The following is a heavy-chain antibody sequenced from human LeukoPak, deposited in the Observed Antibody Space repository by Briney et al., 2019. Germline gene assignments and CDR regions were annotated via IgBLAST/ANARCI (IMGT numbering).Heavy chain of an antibody. CDR2: IHYSGST. CDR3: ARTDSGGGDVLDN. J-gene: IGHJ4*02. D-gene: IGHD3-10*01. V-gene: IGHV4-59*01. Sequence: SETLSLTCTVSGGSISSYYWSWIRQPPGKGLEWIGHIHYSGSTNHNPSLKSRVTISVDTSKNQFSLKLSSVTAADTAVYYCARTDSGGGDVLDNWGQETLGTVSS. CDR1: GGSISSYY.